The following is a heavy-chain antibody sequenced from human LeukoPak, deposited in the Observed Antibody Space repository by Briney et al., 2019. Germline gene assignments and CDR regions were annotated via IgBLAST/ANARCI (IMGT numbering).Heavy chain of an antibody. CDR3: AAEIPSFGGPIDY. J-gene: IGHJ4*02. CDR2: IYTTEST. Sequence: PSETLSLTCTVSGGSISSSSYYWSWIRQPAGRGLEWIGRIYTTESTNYNPSLKSRITMSLDTSNNQFSLKLTSVTAADTAVYYCAAEIPSFGGPIDYWGQGTLVTVSS. D-gene: IGHD3-10*01. CDR1: GGSISSSSYY. V-gene: IGHV4-61*02.